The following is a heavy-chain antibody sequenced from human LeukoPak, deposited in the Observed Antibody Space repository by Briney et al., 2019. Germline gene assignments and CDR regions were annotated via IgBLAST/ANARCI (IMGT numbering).Heavy chain of an antibody. V-gene: IGHV3-30*02. CDR1: GFVFSTYG. CDR3: ARGDFTISNWLAP. CDR2: IRYDGSDK. J-gene: IGHJ5*02. Sequence: GGSLRLSCAASGFVFSTYGMHWVRQAPGKGLSWVAFIRYDGSDKFYGDSVKGRFTISRDDSKSTLFLQMNSLRPEDTAIYYCARGDFTISNWLAPWGQGTLVTVSS. D-gene: IGHD3-9*01.